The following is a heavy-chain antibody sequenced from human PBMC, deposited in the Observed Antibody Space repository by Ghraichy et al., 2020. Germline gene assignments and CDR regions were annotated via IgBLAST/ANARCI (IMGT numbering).Heavy chain of an antibody. Sequence: SETLSLTCAVYGGSFSGYYWSWIRQPPGKGLEWIGEINHSGSTNYNPSLKSRVTISVDTSKNQFSLKLSSVTAADTAVYYCARGGYSYGPPKSHFDYWGQGTVVTVSS. CDR1: GGSFSGYY. CDR3: ARGGYSYGPPKSHFDY. V-gene: IGHV4-34*01. CDR2: INHSGST. J-gene: IGHJ4*02. D-gene: IGHD5-18*01.